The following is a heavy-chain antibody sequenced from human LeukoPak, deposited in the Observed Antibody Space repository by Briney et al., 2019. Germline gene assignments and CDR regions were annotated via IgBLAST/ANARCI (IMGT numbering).Heavy chain of an antibody. Sequence: TGGSLRLSCAASGFTFSDYYMSWIRQAPGKGLEWVSYISSSGSTIYYADSVKGRFTISRDNAKNSLYLQMNSLRAEDTAVYYCARAYLTGYYNWFDPWGQGTPVTVSS. J-gene: IGHJ5*02. D-gene: IGHD3-9*01. CDR1: GFTFSDYY. CDR3: ARAYLTGYYNWFDP. CDR2: ISSSGSTI. V-gene: IGHV3-11*04.